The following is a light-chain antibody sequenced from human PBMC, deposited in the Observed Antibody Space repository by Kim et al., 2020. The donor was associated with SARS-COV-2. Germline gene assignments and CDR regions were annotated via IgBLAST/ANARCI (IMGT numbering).Light chain of an antibody. CDR3: QQSYRTPPT. CDR1: QSISSY. Sequence: ASVGDRVNITCRASQSISSYLNWYQQKPEKSPKHLIYAASSLQSGVPSRFSGSGSGTDFTLTISSLQPEGFATYYCQQSYRTPPTFGGGTKVDIK. J-gene: IGKJ4*01. V-gene: IGKV1-39*01. CDR2: AAS.